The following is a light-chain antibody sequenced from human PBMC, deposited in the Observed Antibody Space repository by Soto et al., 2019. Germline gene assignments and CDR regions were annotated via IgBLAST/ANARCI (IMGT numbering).Light chain of an antibody. CDR1: QNVNNNY. V-gene: IGKV3-20*01. CDR2: SVS. Sequence: EIVLTQSPGTLSSSPGERATLSCRASQNVNNNYIAGYQQKPGLAPRLLICSVSRRATGVPDRFSGSASGADSTLTITGLEPEDFAVYFCQQFGSTPLTFGGGTKLEI. CDR3: QQFGSTPLT. J-gene: IGKJ4*01.